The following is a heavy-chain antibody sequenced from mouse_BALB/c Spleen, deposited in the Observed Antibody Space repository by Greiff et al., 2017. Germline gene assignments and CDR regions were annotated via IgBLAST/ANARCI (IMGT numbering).Heavy chain of an antibody. J-gene: IGHJ4*01. D-gene: IGHD2-3*01. CDR1: GYTFTDYA. CDR2: ISTYYGDA. Sequence: VQRVESGAELVRPGVSVKISCKGSGYTFTDYAMHWVKQSHAKSLEWIGVISTYYGDASYNQKFKGKATMTVDKSSSTAYMELARLTSEDSAIYYCARYGYYAYAMDYWGQGTSVTVSS. CDR3: ARYGYYAYAMDY. V-gene: IGHV1S137*01.